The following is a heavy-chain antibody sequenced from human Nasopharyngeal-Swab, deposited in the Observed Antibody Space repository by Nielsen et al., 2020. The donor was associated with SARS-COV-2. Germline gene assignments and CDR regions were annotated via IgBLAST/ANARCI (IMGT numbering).Heavy chain of an antibody. CDR3: ARAPAYSYGFDYYGIDV. J-gene: IGHJ6*02. CDR1: GFIFSSYG. Sequence: GESLKISCAASGFIFSSYGMHWVRQAPGKGLEWVAVISYDGSNKYYADSVKGRFTISRDNAKNSLYLQMNSLRDEDTAVYYCARAPAYSYGFDYYGIDVWGQGTTVTVSS. D-gene: IGHD5-18*01. CDR2: ISYDGSNK. V-gene: IGHV3-30*03.